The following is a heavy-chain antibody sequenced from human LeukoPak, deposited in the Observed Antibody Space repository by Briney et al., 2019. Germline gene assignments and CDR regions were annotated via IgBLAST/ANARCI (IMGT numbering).Heavy chain of an antibody. D-gene: IGHD6-13*01. CDR3: ARGSGFSSSWHVSSYFDY. CDR2: INPNSGGT. Sequence: ASVKVSCKASGYTFTGYYMHWVRQAPGQGLEWTGWINPNSGGTNYAQKFQGWVTMTRDTSISTAYMELTRLKSDDTAVYYCARGSGFSSSWHVSSYFDYWGQGTLVTVSS. CDR1: GYTFTGYY. V-gene: IGHV1-2*04. J-gene: IGHJ4*02.